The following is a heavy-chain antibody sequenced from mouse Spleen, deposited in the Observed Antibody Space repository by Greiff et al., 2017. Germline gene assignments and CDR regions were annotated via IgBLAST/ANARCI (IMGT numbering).Heavy chain of an antibody. V-gene: IGHV5-12-1*01. CDR1: GFAFSSYD. CDR2: ISSGGGST. D-gene: IGHD2-4*01. Sequence: EVKLVESGGGLVKPGGSLKLSCAASGFAFSSYDMSWVRQTPEKRLEWVAYISSGGGSTYYPDTVKGRFTISIDNAKNTLYLQMSSLKSEDTAMYYCASSGGTMITTAWFAYWGQGTLVTVSA. J-gene: IGHJ3*01. CDR3: ASSGGTMITTAWFAY.